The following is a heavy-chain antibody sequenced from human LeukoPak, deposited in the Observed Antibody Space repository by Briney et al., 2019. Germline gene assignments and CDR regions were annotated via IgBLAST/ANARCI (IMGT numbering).Heavy chain of an antibody. D-gene: IGHD3-3*01. Sequence: SETLSLTCTVSGGSVSSGSYYWSWIRQPPGKGLEWIGYIYYSGSTNFNPSLKSRVTISVDTSKNQFSLKLTSVTAADTAVYYCASWSLQITIYAWGQGTLVTVSS. V-gene: IGHV4-61*01. J-gene: IGHJ5*02. CDR3: ASWSLQITIYA. CDR2: IYYSGST. CDR1: GGSVSSGSYY.